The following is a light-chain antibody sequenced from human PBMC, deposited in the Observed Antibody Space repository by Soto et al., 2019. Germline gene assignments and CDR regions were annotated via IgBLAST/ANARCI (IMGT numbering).Light chain of an antibody. J-gene: IGKJ4*01. CDR1: QSVSSN. CDR3: QQYNDWPSLT. Sequence: EIVMTQSPATLSVSPGERATLSCRASQSVSSNLAWYQQKPGQAPRLLIYDASNRATGIPARFSGSGSGTDFTLTISSLQSEDFAVYYCQQYNDWPSLTFGGGTKVDI. CDR2: DAS. V-gene: IGKV3D-15*01.